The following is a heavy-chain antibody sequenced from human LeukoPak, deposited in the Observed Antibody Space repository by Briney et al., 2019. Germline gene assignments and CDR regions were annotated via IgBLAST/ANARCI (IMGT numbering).Heavy chain of an antibody. D-gene: IGHD3-10*01. CDR1: GGSISSGSYH. V-gene: IGHV4-61*02. J-gene: IGHJ4*02. CDR2: IYPSGST. CDR3: ARGSGSYYTF. Sequence: SQTLSLTCTVSGGSISSGSYHWSWIRQPAGKALEWIGRIYPSGSTNYDPSLKSRVTISVDTSKNQFSLKLTSVTAADTAVYYYARGSGSYYTFWGQGTLVTVSS.